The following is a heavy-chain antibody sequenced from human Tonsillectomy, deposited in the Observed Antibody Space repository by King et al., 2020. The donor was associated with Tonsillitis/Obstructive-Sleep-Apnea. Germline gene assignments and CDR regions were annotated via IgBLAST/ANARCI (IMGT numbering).Heavy chain of an antibody. Sequence: VQLVESGAEVKTPGASVKVSCKASGYTFTWYYIHWVRQARGQGLEWMGIINPSSGVTTYAQKFQGRVTMTTDTSASTVYLVLSILRSEDTAVYYCARDDVVGRYIDSWGQGTLVTVSS. J-gene: IGHJ4*02. CDR2: INPSSGVT. CDR3: ARDDVVGRYIDS. D-gene: IGHD1-14*01. CDR1: GYTFTWYY. V-gene: IGHV1-46*01.